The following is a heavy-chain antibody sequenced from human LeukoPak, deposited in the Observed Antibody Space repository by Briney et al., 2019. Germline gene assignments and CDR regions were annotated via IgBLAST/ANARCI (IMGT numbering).Heavy chain of an antibody. V-gene: IGHV1-58*01. CDR3: ARDPGVD. D-gene: IGHD2-15*01. CDR2: IVVGSGNT. CDR1: GFTFTSSA. Sequence: GASVKVSCKASGFTFTSSAVQWVRQARGQRLEWIGWIVVGSGNTNYAQKLQGRVTMTTDTSTSTAYMELRSLRSDDTAVYYCARDPGVDWGQGTLVTVSS. J-gene: IGHJ4*02.